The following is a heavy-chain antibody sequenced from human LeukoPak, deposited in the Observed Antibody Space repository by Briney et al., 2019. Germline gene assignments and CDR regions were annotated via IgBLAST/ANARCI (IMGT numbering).Heavy chain of an antibody. CDR3: ARGCQYQLLIYFYYYMDV. J-gene: IGHJ6*03. Sequence: GASVKVSCKASGYTFTGYYMHWVRQAPGQGLEWMGWINPNSGGTNYAQKFQGSVTMTRDTSISTAYMDLSSLRSDDTAVYYCARGCQYQLLIYFYYYMDVWGKGTTVTVSS. CDR2: INPNSGGT. CDR1: GYTFTGYY. D-gene: IGHD2-2*01. V-gene: IGHV1-2*02.